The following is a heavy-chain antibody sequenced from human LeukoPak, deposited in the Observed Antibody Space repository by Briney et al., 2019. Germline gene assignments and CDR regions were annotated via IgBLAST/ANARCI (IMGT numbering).Heavy chain of an antibody. CDR3: ARDSCSGGSCYPPYYYYYGMDV. D-gene: IGHD2-15*01. CDR2: ISGSSGYI. V-gene: IGHV3-21*01. J-gene: IGHJ6*02. CDR1: GFTFSSYN. Sequence: GGSLRLSCAASGFTFSSYNMNLVRQAPGKGLEWVSSISGSSGYIYYADSVKGRFTISRDNAKNSMYLQMNSLRAEDTAVYYCARDSCSGGSCYPPYYYYYGMDVWGQGTTVTVSS.